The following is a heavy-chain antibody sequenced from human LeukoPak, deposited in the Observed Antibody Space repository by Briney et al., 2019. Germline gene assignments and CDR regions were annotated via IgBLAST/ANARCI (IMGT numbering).Heavy chain of an antibody. Sequence: GESLKISCEGSGYAFNSSWIIWVRQMPGKGLEWMGRIDPNDSYTNYRPSVQGHVTISADKSTSTAYLQWSSLKASDTAIYYCARLGTANAIDLWVRASQVTVSS. V-gene: IGHV5-10-1*01. CDR1: GYAFNSSW. D-gene: IGHD2-21*02. CDR3: ARLGTANAIDL. CDR2: IDPNDSYT. J-gene: IGHJ2*01.